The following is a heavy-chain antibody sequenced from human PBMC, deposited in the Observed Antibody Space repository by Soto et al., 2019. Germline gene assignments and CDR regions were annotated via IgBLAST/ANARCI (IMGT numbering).Heavy chain of an antibody. CDR2: IDPGSGKA. CDR1: GYTLTNYA. D-gene: IGHD2-8*01. J-gene: IGHJ4*02. CDR3: TRDLNGGNPFDY. Sequence: QVPLVQSGAEVKKPGASVRVSCKPSGYTLTNYAIHWVRQAAGQRLEWLAWIDPGSGKATYSQKVQGRIILSRDNSASTFYMDLSSLTSDGTAVYFCTRDLNGGNPFDYWGQGALVTVSS. V-gene: IGHV1-3*01.